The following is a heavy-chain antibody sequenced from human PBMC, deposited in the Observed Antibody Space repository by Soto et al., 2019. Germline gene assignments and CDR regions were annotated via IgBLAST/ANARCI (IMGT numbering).Heavy chain of an antibody. J-gene: IGHJ4*02. V-gene: IGHV3-23*01. Sequence: GGSLRLSCAASGFTFSSYAMSWVRQAPGKGLEWVSAISGSGGSTYYADSVKGRFTISRDNSKNTLYLQMNSLRAEDTAVYYCAKKDRALTVRGVKFDYWGQGTLVTVS. CDR3: AKKDRALTVRGVKFDY. CDR2: ISGSGGST. CDR1: GFTFSSYA. D-gene: IGHD3-10*01.